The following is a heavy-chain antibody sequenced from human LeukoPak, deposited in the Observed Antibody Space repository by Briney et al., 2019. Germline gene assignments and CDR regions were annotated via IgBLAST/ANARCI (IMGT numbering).Heavy chain of an antibody. CDR3: ARDLDPGIAAAGTFGY. D-gene: IGHD6-13*01. CDR1: GFTVIANY. V-gene: IGHV3-53*01. Sequence: GGSLRLSCAASGFTVIANYMSWVRQAPGKGLEWVSVIYSGGSRYHAGSVKGRFTISRDNAKNSLYLQMNSLRAEDTAVYYCARDLDPGIAAAGTFGYWGQGTLVTVSS. CDR2: IYSGGSR. J-gene: IGHJ4*02.